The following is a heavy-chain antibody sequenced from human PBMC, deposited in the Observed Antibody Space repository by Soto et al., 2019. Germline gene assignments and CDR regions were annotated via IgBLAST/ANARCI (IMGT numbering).Heavy chain of an antibody. J-gene: IGHJ6*02. CDR3: ARDFCSSTSCYLLFDV. CDR1: GGSISSYY. V-gene: IGHV4-59*12. Sequence: SETLSLTCTVSGGSISSYYWSWIRQPPGKGLEWIGYIYYSGSTYYNPSLKSRVTISVDTSKNQSSLKLSSVTAADTAVYYCARDFCSSTSCYLLFDVWGQGTTVTVSS. CDR2: IYYSGST. D-gene: IGHD2-2*01.